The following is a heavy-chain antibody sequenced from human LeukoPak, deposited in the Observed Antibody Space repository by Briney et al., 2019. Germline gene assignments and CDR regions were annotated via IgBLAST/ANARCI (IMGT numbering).Heavy chain of an antibody. CDR3: TRLSWPSSAEYYYYGMDV. J-gene: IGHJ6*02. Sequence: SETLSLTCTVSGGSISSYYWSWIRQPPGKGLEWIGYIYYSRSTNYNPSLKSRVTISVDTSKNQFSLKLSSVTAADTAVYYCTRLSWPSSAEYYYYGMDVWGQGTTVTVSS. CDR2: IYYSRST. CDR1: GGSISSYY. D-gene: IGHD6-6*01. V-gene: IGHV4-59*08.